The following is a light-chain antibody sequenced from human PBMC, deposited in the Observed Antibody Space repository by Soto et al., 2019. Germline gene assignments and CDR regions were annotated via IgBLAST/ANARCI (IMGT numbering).Light chain of an antibody. Sequence: QSVLTQPPSVSAAQGQKVTMSCSGSSSNIGGNSVSWYQQLPGTAPKLLIYDDDKRPSGIPDRFSGSKSGTSATLGITGFQTGDEADYYCGSWDSSLSAYVFATGTKVTVL. CDR1: SSNIGGNS. V-gene: IGLV1-51*01. J-gene: IGLJ1*01. CDR2: DDD. CDR3: GSWDSSLSAYV.